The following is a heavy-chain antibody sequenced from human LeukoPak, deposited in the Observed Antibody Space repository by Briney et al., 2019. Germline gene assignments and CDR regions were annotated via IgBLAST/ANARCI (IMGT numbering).Heavy chain of an antibody. Sequence: PGRSLRLSCAASGFTFSSYGMHWVRQAPGKGLEWVAVISYDGSNKYYADSVKGRFTISRDNSKNTLYLQMNSLRAEDTAVYYCAKERRGYSGYELPDYWGQGTLVTVSS. V-gene: IGHV3-30*18. CDR1: GFTFSSYG. CDR3: AKERRGYSGYELPDY. J-gene: IGHJ4*02. D-gene: IGHD5-12*01. CDR2: ISYDGSNK.